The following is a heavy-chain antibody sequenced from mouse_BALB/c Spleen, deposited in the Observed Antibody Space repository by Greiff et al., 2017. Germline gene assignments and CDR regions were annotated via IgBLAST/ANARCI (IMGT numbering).Heavy chain of an antibody. CDR2: IYPGDGDT. CDR3: ARGGVHWDRDY. J-gene: IGHJ2*01. D-gene: IGHD4-1*01. Sequence: VQLQQSGAELARPGASVKLSCKASGYTFTRYWLQWVKQRPGQGLEWIGAIYPGDGDTRYTQKFKGKATLTADKSSSTAYLQLSSLASEDSAVNYCARGGVHWDRDYWGQGTTLTVSS. CDR1: GYTFTRYW. V-gene: IGHV1-87*01.